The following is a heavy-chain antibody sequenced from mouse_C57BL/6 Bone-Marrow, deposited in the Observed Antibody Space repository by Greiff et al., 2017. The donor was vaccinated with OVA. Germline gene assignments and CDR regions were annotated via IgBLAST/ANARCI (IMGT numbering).Heavy chain of an antibody. CDR1: GFSLTSYG. CDR2: IWSGGST. CDR3: ARNWDYGSSYRDYYAMDY. V-gene: IGHV2-2*01. D-gene: IGHD1-1*01. Sequence: VKVVESGPGLVQPSQSLSITCTVSGFSLTSYGVHWVRQSPGKGLEWLGVIWSGGSTDYNAAFISRLSISKDNSKSQVFFKMNSLQADDTAIYYCARNWDYGSSYRDYYAMDYWGQGTSVTVSS. J-gene: IGHJ4*01.